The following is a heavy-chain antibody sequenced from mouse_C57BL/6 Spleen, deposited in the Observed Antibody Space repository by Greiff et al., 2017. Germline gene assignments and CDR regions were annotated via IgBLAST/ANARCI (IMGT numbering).Heavy chain of an antibody. J-gene: IGHJ2*01. CDR3: ARRGSLFDY. CDR1: GYTFTSYW. V-gene: IGHV1-55*01. CDR2: IYPGSGST. D-gene: IGHD1-1*01. Sequence: QVQLKESGAELVKPGASVKMSCKASGYTFTSYWITWVKQRPGQGLEWIGDIYPGSGSTNYNEKFKSKATLTVDTSSSTAYMQLSSLTSEDSAVYYCARRGSLFDYWGQGTTLTVSS.